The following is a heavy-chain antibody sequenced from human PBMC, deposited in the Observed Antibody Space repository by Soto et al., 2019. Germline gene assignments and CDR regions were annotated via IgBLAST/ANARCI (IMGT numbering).Heavy chain of an antibody. Sequence: QVQLQQWGAGPLRPLETLSLTCGVSGGSFSGYYWSWLRQSPGQGLEGIGEINDRGSINYHPSLKRRVSISVDTSKNHYSLNLMSVTAADTAVSYCAREGHDILPVHPWAWYFDIWGRGTLLTVSS. CDR1: GGSFSGYY. J-gene: IGHJ2*01. CDR3: AREGHDILPVHPWAWYFDI. D-gene: IGHD3-9*01. V-gene: IGHV4-34*01. CDR2: INDRGSI.